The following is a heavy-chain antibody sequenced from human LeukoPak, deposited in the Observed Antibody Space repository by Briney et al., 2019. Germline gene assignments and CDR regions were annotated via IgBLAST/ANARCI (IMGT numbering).Heavy chain of an antibody. D-gene: IGHD2-8*01. CDR2: IYHSGST. CDR3: GGGLRCTNWLDH. V-gene: IGHV4-4*02. J-gene: IGHJ5*02. CDR1: GGSISSSNW. Sequence: SGTLSLTCAVSGGSISSSNWWRWVRQPPRQGLEWIGEIYHSGSTNYNPSLKSRGTISVDKSKNQFSLKLSSVTAADTAVDYLGGGLRCTNWLDHWGQGTLVTGSS.